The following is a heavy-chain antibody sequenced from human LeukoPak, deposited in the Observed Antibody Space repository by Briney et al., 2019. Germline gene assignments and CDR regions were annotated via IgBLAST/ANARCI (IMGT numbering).Heavy chain of an antibody. CDR2: IYYSGST. V-gene: IGHV4-39*01. Sequence: SETLSLTCTVSGGSISSSSYYWGWLRQPPGKGLEGIGSIYYSGSTYYNPSLKSRVTISVDTSKNQFSLKLRSVTAADTAVYYCARQIEGLRYFDWLYNWFDPWGQGTLVTVSS. CDR3: ARQIEGLRYFDWLYNWFDP. J-gene: IGHJ5*02. D-gene: IGHD3-9*01. CDR1: GGSISSSSYY.